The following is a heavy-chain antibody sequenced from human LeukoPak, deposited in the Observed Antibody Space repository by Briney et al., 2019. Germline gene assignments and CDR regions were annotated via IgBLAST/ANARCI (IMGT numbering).Heavy chain of an antibody. Sequence: KPGASVKVSCKASGYTFTSYGISWVRQAPGQGLEWMGWISAYNGNTNYAQKLQGRVTMTTDTSTSTAYMELRSLRSEDTAVYYCARVLQWLDGRYVFDYWGQGTLVTVSS. D-gene: IGHD6-19*01. CDR2: ISAYNGNT. V-gene: IGHV1-18*01. CDR3: ARVLQWLDGRYVFDY. CDR1: GYTFTSYG. J-gene: IGHJ4*02.